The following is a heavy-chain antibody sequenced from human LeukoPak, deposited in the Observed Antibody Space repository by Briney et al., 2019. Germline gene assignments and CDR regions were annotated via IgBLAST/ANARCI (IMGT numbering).Heavy chain of an antibody. CDR1: GFTFSNYG. CDR3: ATASGIAVADY. V-gene: IGHV3-30*03. D-gene: IGHD6-19*01. CDR2: ISYDGSIQ. J-gene: IGHJ4*02. Sequence: PGRSLRLSCAASGFTFSNYGMHWVRQAPGKGLEWVAVISYDGSIQYCADSVKGRFTISRDNSKNTLYLQMNSLRAEDTAAYYCATASGIAVADYWGQGTLVTVSS.